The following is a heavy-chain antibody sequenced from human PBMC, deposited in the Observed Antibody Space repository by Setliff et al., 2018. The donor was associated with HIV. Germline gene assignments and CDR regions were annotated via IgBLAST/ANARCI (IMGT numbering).Heavy chain of an antibody. CDR3: TTDLYYYGSLSYYIF. Sequence: GGSLRLSCTASGFTFGDYAMSWVRQAPGKGLEWVGFIRSKAYGGTTDYAAHVKGRFTISRDDSKDALYLQMNGLKTEDTAVYYCTTDLYYYGSLSYYIFWGQGTLVTVSS. V-gene: IGHV3-49*04. CDR1: GFTFGDYA. CDR2: IRSKAYGGTT. D-gene: IGHD3-10*01. J-gene: IGHJ4*02.